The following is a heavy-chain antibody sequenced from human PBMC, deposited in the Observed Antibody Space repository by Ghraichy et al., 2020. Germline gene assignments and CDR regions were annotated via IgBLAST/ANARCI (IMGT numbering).Heavy chain of an antibody. V-gene: IGHV3-15*01. D-gene: IGHD4-23*01. J-gene: IGHJ4*02. CDR3: TGYGGY. CDR1: GFIFSDSY. Sequence: GGSLRLSCAVSGFIFSDSYISWARHAPGKGLEWVGRIISRTDGGTTHYAAPVKGRFSISGDDSKNTVYLQMNSLKTEDTAVYYCTGYGGYWGQGTLVTVSS. CDR2: IISRTDGGTT.